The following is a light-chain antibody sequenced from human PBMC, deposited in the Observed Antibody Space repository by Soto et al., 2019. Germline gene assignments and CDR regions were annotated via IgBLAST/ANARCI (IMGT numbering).Light chain of an antibody. CDR1: ESVSSN. J-gene: IGKJ1*01. Sequence: TVMTQSPATLSVSPGERATLSCRASESVSSNLVWYQQRPGQAPRLLISGASTRVTGTPARFSGSGSGTEFTLTISSLQSEDFAVYYCLQYKNWPRTFGQGTKVEIK. V-gene: IGKV3-15*01. CDR3: LQYKNWPRT. CDR2: GAS.